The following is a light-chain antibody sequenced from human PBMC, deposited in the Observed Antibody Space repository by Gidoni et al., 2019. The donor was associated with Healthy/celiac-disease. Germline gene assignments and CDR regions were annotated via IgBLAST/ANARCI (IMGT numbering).Light chain of an antibody. CDR2: AAS. V-gene: IGKV1-39*01. CDR3: QQSYSTPRT. CDR1: QSISSY. J-gene: IGKJ1*01. Sequence: DIKMTQPPSSLSASVGDRVTITCRASQSISSYLNWYQQKPGKAPKLLIYAASSLQSGVPSRFSGSGSGTDFTLTISSLQPEDVATYYCQQSYSTPRTFGQGTKVEIK.